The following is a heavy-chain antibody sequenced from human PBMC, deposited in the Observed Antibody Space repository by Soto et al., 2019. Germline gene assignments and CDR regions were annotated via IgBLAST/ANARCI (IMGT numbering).Heavy chain of an antibody. CDR2: IYNSGDT. J-gene: IGHJ5*02. D-gene: IGHD2-21*01. CDR1: GGSISSYY. V-gene: IGHV4-4*07. Sequence: SETLSLTCTVSGGSISSYYWTWVRQPAGKGLEWIGRIYNSGDTNYNPSLKSRVTMSVDASKNQFSLKLSSVTAADTAVYYCATVLIEGFDPWGQGTLVTVSS. CDR3: ATVLIEGFDP.